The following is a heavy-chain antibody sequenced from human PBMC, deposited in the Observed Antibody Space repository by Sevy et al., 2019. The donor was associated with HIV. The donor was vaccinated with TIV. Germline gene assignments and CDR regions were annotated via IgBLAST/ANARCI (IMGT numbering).Heavy chain of an antibody. V-gene: IGHV4-30-4*01. CDR2: IYYSGST. CDR1: GGSISSGDYY. D-gene: IGHD3-22*01. CDR3: ARTYHDATGYLYYFGY. J-gene: IGHJ4*02. Sequence: SETLSLTCTVSGGSISSGDYYWSWIRQPPGKGLEWIGYIYYSGSTYYNPSLKRRVTISVDTSKNQFSLKLSSVTAADTAVYYCARTYHDATGYLYYFGYWGQGTLVSGSS.